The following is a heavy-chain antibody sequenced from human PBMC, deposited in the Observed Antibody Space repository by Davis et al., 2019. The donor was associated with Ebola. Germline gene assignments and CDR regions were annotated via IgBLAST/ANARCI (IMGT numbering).Heavy chain of an antibody. D-gene: IGHD6-6*01. CDR1: GGSSSPYF. Sequence: SETLSLTCTVYGGSSSPYFWTWIRQPPGKALEWIGEINPVGNTDYNPSLQSRVTMSLDTSKNQLSLKLRSVTAADTAMYYCARGVGATRPAFVDWGQGTLVIVSS. CDR3: ARGVGATRPAFVD. J-gene: IGHJ4*02. CDR2: INPVGNT. V-gene: IGHV4-34*01.